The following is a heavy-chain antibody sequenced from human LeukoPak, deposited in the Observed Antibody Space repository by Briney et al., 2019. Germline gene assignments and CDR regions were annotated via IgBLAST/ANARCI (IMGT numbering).Heavy chain of an antibody. CDR2: MDPNSGNT. CDR1: GYSFTGLN. D-gene: IGHD3-22*01. V-gene: IGHV1-8*01. J-gene: IGHJ4*02. Sequence: ASVKVSCKASGYSFTGLNINWVRQATGQGLEWMGWMDPNSGNTSNAQQFRGRVTMTRDTSISTAYMELNSLRSEDTAVYYCARGTNYYDSRYYFDYWGQGSLVTVSS. CDR3: ARGTNYYDSRYYFDY.